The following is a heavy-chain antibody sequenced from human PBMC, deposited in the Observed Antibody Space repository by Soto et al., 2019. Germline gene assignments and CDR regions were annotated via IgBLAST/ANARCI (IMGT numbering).Heavy chain of an antibody. V-gene: IGHV3-33*01. CDR2: IWYDGSNK. Sequence: QVQLVESGGGVVQPGRSLRLSCAASGFTFSSYGMHWVRQAPGKRLEWVAVIWYDGSNKYYADSVKGRFTISRDNSKNTLYVQMNSLRAEDTAVYYCARDGGGWRENYFDYWGQGTLVTVSS. J-gene: IGHJ4*02. CDR1: GFTFSSYG. D-gene: IGHD6-19*01. CDR3: ARDGGGWRENYFDY.